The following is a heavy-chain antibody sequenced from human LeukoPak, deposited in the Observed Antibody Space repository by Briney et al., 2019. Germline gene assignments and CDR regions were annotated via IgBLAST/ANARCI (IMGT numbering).Heavy chain of an antibody. CDR2: ISDSGGST. V-gene: IGHV3-23*01. J-gene: IGHJ4*02. Sequence: GGSLRLSCAASGFTFSSYTLSWVRQAPGKGLEWVSAISDSGGSTYYADSVKGRFTISRDNSKNTLYLQMNSLRAEDTAVYYCATYDFWSGYGVGYWGQGTLVTVSS. CDR1: GFTFSSYT. D-gene: IGHD3-3*01. CDR3: ATYDFWSGYGVGY.